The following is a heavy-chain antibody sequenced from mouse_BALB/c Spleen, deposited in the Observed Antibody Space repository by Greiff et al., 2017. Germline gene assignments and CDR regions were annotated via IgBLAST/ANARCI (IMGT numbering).Heavy chain of an antibody. CDR1: GFSLTGYG. CDR2: IWGDGST. D-gene: IGHD2-1*01. CDR3: ATGYYGNYGGNYYFDY. J-gene: IGHJ2*01. V-gene: IGHV2-6-7*01. Sequence: VQLQQSGPGLVAPSQSLSITCTVSGFSLTGYGVNWVRQPPGKGLEWLGMIWGDGSTDYNSALKSRLSISKDNSKSQVFLKMNSLQTDDTARYYCATGYYGNYGGNYYFDYWGQGTTLTVSS.